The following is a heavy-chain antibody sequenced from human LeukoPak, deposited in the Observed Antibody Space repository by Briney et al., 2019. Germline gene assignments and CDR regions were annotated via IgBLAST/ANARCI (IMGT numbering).Heavy chain of an antibody. Sequence: SETLSLTCIVSGGSISSSTSYWGWIRQPPGKGLEWIGSISYSGSTYYNPSLKSRVTISRDTSKNQSSLRLSSVTAADTAVYYCARHLMFRDSTYGPHLDYWGQGTLVTVSS. CDR3: ARHLMFRDSTYGPHLDY. J-gene: IGHJ4*02. CDR2: ISYSGST. D-gene: IGHD3-10*01. V-gene: IGHV4-39*01. CDR1: GGSISSSTSY.